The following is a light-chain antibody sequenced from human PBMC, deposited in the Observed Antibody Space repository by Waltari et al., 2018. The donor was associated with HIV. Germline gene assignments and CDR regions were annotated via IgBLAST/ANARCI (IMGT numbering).Light chain of an antibody. CDR2: KDS. CDR1: ALPKQY. J-gene: IGLJ3*02. Sequence: SYELTQPPSVSVSPGQTARITCSGDALPKQYAYWYQQKAGQAPVLVIYKDSERPPGIPDRFSGSSSGTTVTLTISGVQAEDEADYYCESADSSLWVFGGGTKLTVL. V-gene: IGLV3-25*03. CDR3: ESADSSLWV.